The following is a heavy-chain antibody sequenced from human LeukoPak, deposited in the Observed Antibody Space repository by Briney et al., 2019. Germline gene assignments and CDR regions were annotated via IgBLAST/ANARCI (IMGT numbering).Heavy chain of an antibody. CDR3: ARAGYVQFLESGRGWFDP. V-gene: IGHV1-18*01. D-gene: IGHD3-3*01. Sequence: ASVKVSCKASGYTFTSYGISWVRQAPGQGLEWMGWISAYNGNTNYAQKLQGRVTMTTDTSTSTAYMELRSLRSDDTAVYYCARAGYVQFLESGRGWFDPWGQGTLVTVSS. J-gene: IGHJ5*02. CDR1: GYTFTSYG. CDR2: ISAYNGNT.